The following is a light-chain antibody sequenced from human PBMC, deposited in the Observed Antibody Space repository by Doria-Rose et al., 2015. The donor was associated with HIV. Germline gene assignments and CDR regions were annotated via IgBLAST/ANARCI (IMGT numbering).Light chain of an antibody. Sequence: DIRLPQSPSTLSASVGDRVTITCRGSQSISGWLAWYQQKPGKAPKLLIYRASSLESGVPSRFSGSGSGTEFTLTISSLQPDDFATYYCQQYKSYSRTFGQGTKVEIK. CDR3: QQYKSYSRT. V-gene: IGKV1-5*03. CDR1: QSISGW. J-gene: IGKJ1*01. CDR2: RAS.